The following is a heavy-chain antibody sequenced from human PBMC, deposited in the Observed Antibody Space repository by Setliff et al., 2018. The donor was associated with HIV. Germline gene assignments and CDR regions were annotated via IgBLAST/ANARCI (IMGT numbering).Heavy chain of an antibody. Sequence: PGGSLRLSCSASGFTFSTYWMSWVRQPPGKGLEWVANIKQDGNGEDYLDSVKGRFTISRDNAKNSLYLHMNSLRAEDSAVYYCVKSQWLRFDVFDVWGQGTMVTVSS. CDR3: VKSQWLRFDVFDV. CDR2: IKQDGNGE. D-gene: IGHD5-12*01. V-gene: IGHV3-7*05. CDR1: GFTFSTYW. J-gene: IGHJ3*01.